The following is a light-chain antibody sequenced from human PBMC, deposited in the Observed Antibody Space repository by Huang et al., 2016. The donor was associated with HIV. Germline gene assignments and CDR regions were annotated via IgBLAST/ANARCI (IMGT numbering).Light chain of an antibody. CDR3: QKYNSAPWR. V-gene: IGKV1-27*01. CDR1: QGISNY. Sequence: DIQMTQSPSSLSASVGDRVTINCRASQGISNYLAWYQQKPGKVPKLLFYAASTVQSGVPCRFSGSGSGTDFTLTISSLQPEDVASYYCQKYNSAPWRFGQGTKVEIK. CDR2: AAS. J-gene: IGKJ1*01.